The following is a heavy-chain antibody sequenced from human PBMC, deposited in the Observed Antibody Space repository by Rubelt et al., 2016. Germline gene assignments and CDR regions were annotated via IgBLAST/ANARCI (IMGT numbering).Heavy chain of an antibody. J-gene: IGHJ3*02. Sequence: QVQLQQWGEGLLKPSETLSLTCVVSGGSFSGYSWSWVRQPPEKGLEWIGYVHYRGSTDYNPSLKSRVTISVDTSQKKFSLKGRSVTAADTAVYYLARTSGYNYDEAFDIWGQGTMVTVSS. V-gene: IGHV4-34*02. CDR3: ARTSGYNYDEAFDI. CDR2: VHYRGST. D-gene: IGHD5-12*01. CDR1: GGSFSGYS.